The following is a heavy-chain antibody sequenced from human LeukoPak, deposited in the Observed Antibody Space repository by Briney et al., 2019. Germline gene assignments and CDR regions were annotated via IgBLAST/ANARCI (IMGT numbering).Heavy chain of an antibody. CDR2: INPSGGST. D-gene: IGHD3-3*01. V-gene: IGHV1-46*01. J-gene: IGHJ4*02. CDR3: ARDHMGGPFGVGYYYGY. CDR1: GYTFTSYY. Sequence: AASVKVSCKASGYTFTSYYMHWVRQAPGQGLEWMGIINPSGGSTSYAQKFQGRVTMTRDTSTSTVYMELSSLRSEDTAVYYCARDHMGGPFGVGYYYGYWGQGTLVTVSS.